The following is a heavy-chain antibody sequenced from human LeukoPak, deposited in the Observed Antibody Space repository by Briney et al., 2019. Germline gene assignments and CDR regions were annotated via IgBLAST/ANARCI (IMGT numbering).Heavy chain of an antibody. V-gene: IGHV5-10-1*01. Sequence: GGPLQFSCQGSGCPFISYSISWSGKLPGKGLEWMGRFDPRDSYTNYSPSFQGHVTISADKSITTAYLQWSSLKASDTAMYYCARHEGIVPADFWGQGTLVTVSS. CDR1: GCPFISYS. D-gene: IGHD2-2*01. J-gene: IGHJ4*02. CDR3: ARHEGIVPADF. CDR2: FDPRDSYT.